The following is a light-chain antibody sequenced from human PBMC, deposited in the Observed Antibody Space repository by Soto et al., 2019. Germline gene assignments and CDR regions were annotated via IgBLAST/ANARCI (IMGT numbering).Light chain of an antibody. CDR1: QDISNY. Sequence: DIQMTQSPSSLSASVGDRVTITCQASQDISNYLNWYQQKPGKAPKLLIYDASNLETGVPARFSGSGSGTDFTFTISSLQAEDIATYYCQQKVTFGPGTKVDIK. V-gene: IGKV1-33*01. CDR3: QQKVT. CDR2: DAS. J-gene: IGKJ3*01.